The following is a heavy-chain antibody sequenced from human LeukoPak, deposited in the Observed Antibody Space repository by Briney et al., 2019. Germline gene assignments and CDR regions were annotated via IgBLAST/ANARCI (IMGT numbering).Heavy chain of an antibody. V-gene: IGHV3-13*01. D-gene: IGHD5/OR15-5a*01. CDR3: VRGGIRVSGIDAFDI. CDR2: IGLGGDT. CDR1: GFSLRSYD. J-gene: IGHJ3*02. Sequence: GGSLRLSCAASGFSLRSYDMHWVRQVPGRGLEWVSAIGLGGDTHYPDSVKGRFTVSRENGENSLYLQMNGLTDGDTAVYYCVRGGIRVSGIDAFDIWGQGTRVTVSS.